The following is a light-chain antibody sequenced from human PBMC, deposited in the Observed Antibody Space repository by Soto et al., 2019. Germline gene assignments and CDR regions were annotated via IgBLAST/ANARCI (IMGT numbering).Light chain of an antibody. CDR1: QSVSSY. CDR3: QQRSNGPT. J-gene: IGKJ5*01. Sequence: EIVLTQSPATLSLSPGDRATLSCRSSQSVSSYLAWYQQKPGQAPRLLIYDASNRATGIPARFSGSGSGTDFTLTISSLEPEDFAVYYCQQRSNGPTFGQGTRLEIK. V-gene: IGKV3-11*01. CDR2: DAS.